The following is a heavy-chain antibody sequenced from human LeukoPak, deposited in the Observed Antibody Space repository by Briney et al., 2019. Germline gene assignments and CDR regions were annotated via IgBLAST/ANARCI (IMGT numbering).Heavy chain of an antibody. CDR2: ISAYNGNT. V-gene: IGHV1-18*01. D-gene: IGHD1/OR15-1a*01. CDR3: ARAXGXSLXRNRRGLSHFDY. Sequence: ASVKVSCKASGYTFTSYGISWVRQAPGQGLEWMGWISAYNGNTNYAQKLQGRVTMTTDTSTSTAYMELRSLRSDDTAVYYCARAXGXSLXRNRRGLSHFDYWGQGTLVTVSS. CDR1: GYTFTSYG. J-gene: IGHJ4*02.